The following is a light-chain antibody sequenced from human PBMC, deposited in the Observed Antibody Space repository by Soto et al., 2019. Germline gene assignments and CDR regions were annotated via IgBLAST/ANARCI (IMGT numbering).Light chain of an antibody. CDR2: GAS. CDR3: QQYGISPPYT. V-gene: IGKV3-20*01. J-gene: IGKJ2*01. Sequence: ETVLTQSPATLSLSPGERATLSCRASQSVNSNYLSWYQQKPGQAPRLLLYGASSRGTDIPDVFSGSGSGTAVTLTISRLEPDDFAVYYCQQYGISPPYTFGQGTKLEI. CDR1: QSVNSNY.